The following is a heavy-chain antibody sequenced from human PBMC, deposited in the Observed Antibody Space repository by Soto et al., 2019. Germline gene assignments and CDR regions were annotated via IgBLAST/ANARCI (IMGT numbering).Heavy chain of an antibody. CDR2: TKQDESEK. V-gene: IGHV3-7*01. J-gene: IGHJ5*02. D-gene: IGHD6-25*01. CDR1: GFTFGDYW. Sequence: EVQLVESGGGLVQPGGSLRLSCATSGFTFGDYWMSWVRQAPGKRLEWVANTKQDESEKYYVGSVKGRFTISRDTAKNSLYLQMNSLRAEDTAVYFCVREGDSGFFSWGQGTLVTVSS. CDR3: VREGDSGFFS.